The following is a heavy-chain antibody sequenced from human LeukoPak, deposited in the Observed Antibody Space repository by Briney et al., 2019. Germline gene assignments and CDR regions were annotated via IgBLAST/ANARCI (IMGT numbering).Heavy chain of an antibody. CDR3: ARPLRLRYFDWLFRSGYFDL. CDR1: GGSIGSYY. J-gene: IGHJ2*01. Sequence: PSETLSLTCTVSGGSIGSYYWSWIRQPPGKGLEWIGYIYYSGSTNYNPSLKSRVTISVDTSKNQFSLKLSSVTAADTAVYYCARPLRLRYFDWLFRSGYFDLWGRGTLVTVSS. D-gene: IGHD3-9*01. V-gene: IGHV4-59*12. CDR2: IYYSGST.